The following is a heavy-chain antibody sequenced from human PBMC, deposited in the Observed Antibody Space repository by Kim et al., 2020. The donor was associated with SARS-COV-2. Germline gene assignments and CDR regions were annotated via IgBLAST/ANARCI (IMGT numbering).Heavy chain of an antibody. CDR3: ARDYYGSGSYYNDY. V-gene: IGHV3-53*01. CDR1: GFTVSSNY. CDR2: NYSGGST. J-gene: IGHJ4*02. Sequence: GGSLRLSCAASGFTVSSNYMSWVRQAPGKGLEWVSVNYSGGSTYYADSVKGRFTISRDNSKNTLYLQMNSLRAYDTAVYYCARDYYGSGSYYNDYWDQGTLVTV. D-gene: IGHD3-10*01.